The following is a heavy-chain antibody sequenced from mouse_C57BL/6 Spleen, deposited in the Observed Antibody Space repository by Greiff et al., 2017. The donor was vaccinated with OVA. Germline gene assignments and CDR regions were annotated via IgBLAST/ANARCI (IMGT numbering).Heavy chain of an antibody. CDR1: GYTFTSYW. Sequence: QVQLQQPGAELVKPGASVKMSCKASGYTFTSYWITWVKQRPGQGLEWIGDIYPGSGSTNYNEKFKSKATLTVDTSSSTVYMQHNRLTSEDAAVYYCARPSYDGMMDDWGQGTSVTVSS. CDR3: ARPSYDGMMDD. J-gene: IGHJ4*01. CDR2: IYPGSGST. V-gene: IGHV1-55*01. D-gene: IGHD1-1*01.